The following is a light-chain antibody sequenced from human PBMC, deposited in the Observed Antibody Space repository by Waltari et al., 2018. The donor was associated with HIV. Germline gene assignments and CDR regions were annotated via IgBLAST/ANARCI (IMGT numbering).Light chain of an antibody. Sequence: QSALTQTASVSGSPGESNTISCTGTSSDVGGYNYVPWYQQHPGKAPKLMIYDVSNRPSGVSNRFSGSKSGNTASLTISGLQAEDEADYYCSSYTSSSPYAFGTGTKVTVL. CDR1: SSDVGGYNY. V-gene: IGLV2-14*03. CDR3: SSYTSSSPYA. J-gene: IGLJ1*01. CDR2: DVS.